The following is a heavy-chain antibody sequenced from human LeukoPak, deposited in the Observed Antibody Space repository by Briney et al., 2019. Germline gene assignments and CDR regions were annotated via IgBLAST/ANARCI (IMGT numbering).Heavy chain of an antibody. CDR2: VSSDSHFI. Sequence: GGSLRLSCAGTGFTFSTYSMNWVRQTPDKGLEWVSSVSSDSHFIFYADSVEGRFTISRDNAKNSLYLQMNSLRAEDTAVYYCARDRVDCSGGSCYSWFDPWGQGTLVTVSS. J-gene: IGHJ5*02. CDR1: GFTFSTYS. CDR3: ARDRVDCSGGSCYSWFDP. D-gene: IGHD2-15*01. V-gene: IGHV3-21*01.